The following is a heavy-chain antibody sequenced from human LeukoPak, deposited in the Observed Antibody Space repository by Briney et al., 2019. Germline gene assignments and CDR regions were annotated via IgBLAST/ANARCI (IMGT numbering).Heavy chain of an antibody. CDR2: ISWNSGSI. CDR3: AKERGDYVWGSYRYIDY. V-gene: IGHV3-9*01. J-gene: IGHJ4*02. D-gene: IGHD3-16*02. Sequence: GGSLRLSCAASGFTFDDYAMHWVRQAPGKGLEWVSGISWNSGSIGYADSVKGRFTISRDNAKNSLYLQMNSLRAEDTALYYCAKERGDYVWGSYRYIDYWGQGTLVTVSS. CDR1: GFTFDDYA.